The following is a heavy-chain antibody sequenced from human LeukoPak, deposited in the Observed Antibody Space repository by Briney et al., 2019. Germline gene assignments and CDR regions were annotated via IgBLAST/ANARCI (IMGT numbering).Heavy chain of an antibody. V-gene: IGHV4-39*01. J-gene: IGHJ6*03. CDR1: GGSISSSSYY. CDR2: IYYSGST. Sequence: SETLSLTCTVPGGSISSSSYYWGWIRQPSGKGLEWIGSIYYSGSTYYNPSLKSRVTMSVDTSRNQFSLRLSFVTAADTAVYYCARQYDSYFYYYLDLWGTGTTVTVSS. CDR3: ARQYDSYFYYYLDL.